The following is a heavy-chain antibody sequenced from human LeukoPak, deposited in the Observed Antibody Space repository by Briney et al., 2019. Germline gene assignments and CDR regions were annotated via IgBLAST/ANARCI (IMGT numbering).Heavy chain of an antibody. V-gene: IGHV1-24*01. CDR2: FDVIDAKT. D-gene: IGHD5-18*01. CDR1: GSSLTELS. Sequence: PRASVKVSCTVSGSSLTELSLYWVRQAPGKGLEWMGGFDVIDAKTFYAQKFQGRVTMTEDSSTDTSYMELSSLRSDDTAFYYCAAGRPYSLLDYWGPGTLLTVSS. CDR3: AAGRPYSLLDY. J-gene: IGHJ4*02.